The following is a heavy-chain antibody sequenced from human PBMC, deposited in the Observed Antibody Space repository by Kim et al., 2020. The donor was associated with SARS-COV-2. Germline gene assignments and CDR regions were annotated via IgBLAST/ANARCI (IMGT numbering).Heavy chain of an antibody. CDR2: IYYSGST. V-gene: IGHV4-39*01. Sequence: SETLSLTYTVSGGSISSSSYYWGWIRQPPGKGLEWIGSIYYSGSTYYNPSLKSRVTISVDTSKNQFSLKLSSVTAADTAVYYCARQYDGSGSYYNVIGNWFDPWGQGTLVTVSS. J-gene: IGHJ5*02. CDR3: ARQYDGSGSYYNVIGNWFDP. CDR1: GGSISSSSYY. D-gene: IGHD3-10*01.